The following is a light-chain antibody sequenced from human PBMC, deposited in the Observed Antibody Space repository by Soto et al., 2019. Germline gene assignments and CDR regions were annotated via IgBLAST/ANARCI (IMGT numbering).Light chain of an antibody. CDR1: QAISTW. CDR3: QQANSFPRT. J-gene: IGKJ1*01. Sequence: DIQMTQSPYSVSASVGDRVTITCRASQAISTWLAWYQQKPGKAPKLLIYAASNLQTGVPSRFSGSGSGTDFTLTISSLQPEDFATYYCQQANSFPRTFVQGTKVEIK. CDR2: AAS. V-gene: IGKV1D-12*01.